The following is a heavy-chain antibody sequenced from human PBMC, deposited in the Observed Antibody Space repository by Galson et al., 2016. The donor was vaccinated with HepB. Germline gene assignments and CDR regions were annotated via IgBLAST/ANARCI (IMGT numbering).Heavy chain of an antibody. Sequence: SLRLSCAASGFTFSYYGMHWVRQAPGKGLDWVAAVNYDGTKKGYADSVKGRFAISRDNYEDTLYLQMNSLRAEDTAVYYCARVRKDYYYYYGTEVWGKGTTVTVSS. V-gene: IGHV3-33*01. CDR1: GFTFSYYG. CDR3: ARVRKDYYYYYGTEV. CDR2: VNYDGTKK. J-gene: IGHJ6*04.